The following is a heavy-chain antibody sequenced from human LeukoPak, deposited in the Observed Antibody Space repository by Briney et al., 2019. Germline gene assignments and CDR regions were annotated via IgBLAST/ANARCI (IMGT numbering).Heavy chain of an antibody. J-gene: IGHJ5*02. CDR1: GGPFRGFF. D-gene: IGHD1-7*01. CDR2: IYTSGST. CDR3: ARESSITGTTRWFDP. Sequence: SSETLSLTCAVYGGPFRGFFWSWIRQAPGKGLEWIGRIYTSGSTNYNPSLKSRVTMSVDTSKNQFSLKLSSVTAADTAVYYCARESSITGTTRWFDPWGQGTLVTVSS. V-gene: IGHV4-4*07.